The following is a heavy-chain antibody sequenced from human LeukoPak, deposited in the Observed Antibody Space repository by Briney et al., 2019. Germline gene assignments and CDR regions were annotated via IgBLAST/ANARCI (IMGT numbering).Heavy chain of an antibody. Sequence: GGSLRLSCAASGFIFSTYGFYWVRQAPGKGLKWVALISYDGSDEYYADSVKGRFTISRDNSQNTLYLQVNSLRVDDAAVYYCARGVPPDYWGQGTLVTVSS. J-gene: IGHJ4*02. CDR3: ARGVPPDY. CDR1: GFIFSTYG. CDR2: ISYDGSDE. V-gene: IGHV3-33*05.